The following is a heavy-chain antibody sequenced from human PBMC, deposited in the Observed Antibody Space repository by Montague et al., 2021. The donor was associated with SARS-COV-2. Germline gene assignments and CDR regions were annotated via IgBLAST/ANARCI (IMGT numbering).Heavy chain of an antibody. CDR3: ARELQYNWFDP. D-gene: IGHD2-21*02. V-gene: IGHV4-39*07. CDR2: VYYSGNT. CDR1: GGSISNSYYY. J-gene: IGHJ5*02. Sequence: SETLSLTCTVSGGSISNSYYYWGWIRQPPGKGLECIGSVYYSGNTYHNPSRQSRLSISVDKSKIQLSLKAMPATAADTSLYYCARELQYNWFDPWGQGTLVTVSS.